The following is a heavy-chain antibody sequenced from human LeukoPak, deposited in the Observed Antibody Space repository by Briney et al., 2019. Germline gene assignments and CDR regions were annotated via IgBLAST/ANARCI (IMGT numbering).Heavy chain of an antibody. Sequence: GGSLRLSCAASGFTFSSYWMSWVRQAPGKGLEWVANIKQDGSEKYYVDSVKGRFTIPRDNAKNSLYLQMNSLRAEDTAVYYCARVLRGYDILTGYSAIDYWGQGTLVTVSS. CDR2: IKQDGSEK. CDR3: ARVLRGYDILTGYSAIDY. CDR1: GFTFSSYW. V-gene: IGHV3-7*03. J-gene: IGHJ4*02. D-gene: IGHD3-9*01.